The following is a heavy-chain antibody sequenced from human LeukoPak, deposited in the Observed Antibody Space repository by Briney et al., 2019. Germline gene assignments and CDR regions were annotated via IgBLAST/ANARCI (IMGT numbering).Heavy chain of an antibody. V-gene: IGHV1-2*02. CDR3: SRDYNWGTDF. J-gene: IGHJ4*02. D-gene: IGHD7-27*01. Sequence: GASVKVSCKASGCTFTDNYFHWVRQAPGQGLEWVGWIHPKTGRTHYAQNFQGRVTLTRDTSISTCYMVLRGLRSDDTAVYLCSRDYNWGTDFWGQGTLVTVSS. CDR2: IHPKTGRT. CDR1: GCTFTDNY.